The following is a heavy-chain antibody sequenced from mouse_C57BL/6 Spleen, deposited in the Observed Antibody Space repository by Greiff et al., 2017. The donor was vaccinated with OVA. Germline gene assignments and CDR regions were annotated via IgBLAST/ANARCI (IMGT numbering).Heavy chain of an antibody. Sequence: VQLKESGPELVKPGASVKIPCKASGYTFTDYNMDWVKQSHGKSLEWIGDINPNNGGTIYNQKFKGKATLTVDKSTSTAYMELRSPTPEDTAVYYCARFGDDYFDYWGQGTTLTVSS. CDR3: ARFGDDYFDY. CDR1: GYTFTDYN. J-gene: IGHJ2*01. V-gene: IGHV1-18*01. CDR2: INPNNGGT.